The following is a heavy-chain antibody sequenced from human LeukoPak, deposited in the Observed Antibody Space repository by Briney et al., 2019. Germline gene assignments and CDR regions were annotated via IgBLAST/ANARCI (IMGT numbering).Heavy chain of an antibody. J-gene: IGHJ4*02. CDR2: INPNSGGT. V-gene: IGHV1-2*02. CDR3: VSARSFPY. CDR1: GYTFTNYG. Sequence: ASVTVSCKASGYTFTNYGISWVRQAPGQGLEWMGWINPNSGGTNYAQKFQGRVTMTRDTSISTAYMELSRLRSDDTAVYYCVSARSFPYWGQGTLVTVSS. D-gene: IGHD2-15*01.